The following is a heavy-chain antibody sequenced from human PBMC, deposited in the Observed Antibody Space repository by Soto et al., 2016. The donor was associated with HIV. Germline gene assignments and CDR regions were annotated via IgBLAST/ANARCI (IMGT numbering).Heavy chain of an antibody. CDR1: GFTFKSYA. V-gene: IGHV3-23*04. CDR2: ISSSDIST. J-gene: IGHJ4*02. D-gene: IGHD3-22*01. Sequence: EVQLVESGGGLVQPGGSLRLSCAASGFTFKSYAMTWVRQAPGKGLEWVSGISSSDISTYYAVSVKGRFTISRDNSKNTLYLLMNSLRAEDSATYYCAKANSRMLMPGKYFDDWGQGTLVTVSS. CDR3: AKANSRMLMPGKYFDD.